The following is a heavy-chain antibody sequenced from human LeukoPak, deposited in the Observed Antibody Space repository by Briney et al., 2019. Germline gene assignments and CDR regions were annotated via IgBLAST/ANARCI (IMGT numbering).Heavy chain of an antibody. V-gene: IGHV4-39*01. J-gene: IGHJ6*03. D-gene: IGHD1-20*01. CDR2: FSYSGSP. CDR1: GGSISSTSYY. CDR3: ARRIITGPRTAYYYYYYYMDV. Sequence: SETLSLTCTVSGGSISSTSYYWGWIRQPPGKGLEWIGSFSYSGSPYYNPSLKSRVTISVDTSKNQFSLKMSSVTAADTAVYYCARRIITGPRTAYYYYYYYMDVWGKGTTVTVSS.